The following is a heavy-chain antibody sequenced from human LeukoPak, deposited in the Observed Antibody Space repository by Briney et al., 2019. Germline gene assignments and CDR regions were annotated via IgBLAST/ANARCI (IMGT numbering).Heavy chain of an antibody. CDR2: ISYDGNNK. Sequence: GGSLRLSCEASGFTFSAYAMTWVRQAPGKGLEWVATISYDGNNKHYTDSVEGRFTISRDNSKNTLYLQMNTLRVEDTAMYYCVRGVTIYDSSGYFDYWGQGTLVTVSS. CDR3: VRGVTIYDSSGYFDY. V-gene: IGHV3-30-3*01. J-gene: IGHJ4*02. CDR1: GFTFSAYA. D-gene: IGHD3-22*01.